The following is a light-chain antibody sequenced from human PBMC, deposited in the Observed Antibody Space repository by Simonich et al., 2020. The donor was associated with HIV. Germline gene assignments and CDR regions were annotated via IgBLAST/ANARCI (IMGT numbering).Light chain of an antibody. Sequence: DIQMTQSPSSLSASVGERVNITCQASQDSSNYLNWYQMKIGKAPKLLSYDASNLVTGVPSGFSGSGSGTDYTLTISSLQPEDFATYYCQQYYSTPFTFGPGTKVDIK. V-gene: IGKV1-33*01. J-gene: IGKJ3*01. CDR1: QDSSNY. CDR3: QQYYSTPFT. CDR2: DAS.